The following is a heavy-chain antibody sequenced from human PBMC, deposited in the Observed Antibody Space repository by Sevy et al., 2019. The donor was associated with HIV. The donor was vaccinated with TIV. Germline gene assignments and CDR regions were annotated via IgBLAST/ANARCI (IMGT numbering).Heavy chain of an antibody. CDR1: GFTFSDYA. J-gene: IGHJ4*02. CDR3: AREGDYGDYDFAS. D-gene: IGHD4-17*01. V-gene: IGHV3-49*03. CDR2: IRSKAYGETS. Sequence: GGSLRLSCKASGFTFSDYAMNWFRQAPGKGLEWIGFIRSKAYGETSEYAASVKGRFTISRDDSKNIAYLQLNRLKTEDTAVYYCAREGDYGDYDFASWGQGTLVTVSS.